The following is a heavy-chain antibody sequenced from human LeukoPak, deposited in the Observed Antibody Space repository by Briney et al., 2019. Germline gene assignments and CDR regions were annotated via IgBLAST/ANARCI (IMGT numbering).Heavy chain of an antibody. J-gene: IGHJ4*02. CDR1: GGSISSYY. CDR2: IYYSGST. CDR3: ASWSTGDYARFDY. Sequence: SETLSLTCTVSGGSISSYYWSWIRQPPGKGLEWIGYIYYSGSTNYNPSLKSRLTISVDTSKNQFSLKLSSVTAADTAVYYCASWSTGDYARFDYWGQGTLVTVSS. V-gene: IGHV4-59*01. D-gene: IGHD4-17*01.